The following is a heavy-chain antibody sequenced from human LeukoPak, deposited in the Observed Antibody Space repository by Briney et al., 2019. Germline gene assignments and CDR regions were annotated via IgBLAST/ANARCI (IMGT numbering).Heavy chain of an antibody. CDR2: IYPGDSDT. CDR3: ARASRDGYNQNFDH. V-gene: IGHV5-51*01. Sequence: GESLKISCKGSGYSFPSYWIGWVRQMPGKGLEWMGIIYPGDSDTRYSPSFQGQVTISADTSTSTAYLQWSSLRASDTAMYYCARASRDGYNQNFDHWGQGTQVTVSS. D-gene: IGHD5-24*01. J-gene: IGHJ4*02. CDR1: GYSFPSYW.